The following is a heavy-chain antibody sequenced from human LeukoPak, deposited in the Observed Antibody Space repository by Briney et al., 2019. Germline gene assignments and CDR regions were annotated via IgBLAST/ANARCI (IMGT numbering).Heavy chain of an antibody. Sequence: GRSLRLSCAASGFTFSTYAMHWVRQAPGKGLEWVAVISSDGSIQRYADPVKGRFTISRDNSRNTVYLQMNSLRAEDTAIYYSSREDYADNSLRDLQHWGLRTLVTVSS. J-gene: IGHJ1*01. CDR3: SREDYADNSLRDLQH. V-gene: IGHV3-30*04. D-gene: IGHD4-17*01. CDR1: GFTFSTYA. CDR2: ISSDGSIQ.